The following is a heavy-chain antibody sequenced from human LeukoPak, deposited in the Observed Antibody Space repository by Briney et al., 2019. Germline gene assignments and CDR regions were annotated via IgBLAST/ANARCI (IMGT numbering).Heavy chain of an antibody. Sequence: GGSLRLSCAASGFTFSSYGMHWVRQAPGKGLEWVAVIWYDGSNKYYADSVKGRFSISTDNSKTTLYLQMNSLRAEDTAVYYCARGIGTAYFDYWAQGTLVTVSS. CDR2: IWYDGSNK. CDR1: GFTFSSYG. J-gene: IGHJ4*02. D-gene: IGHD5-18*01. CDR3: ARGIGTAYFDY. V-gene: IGHV3-33*01.